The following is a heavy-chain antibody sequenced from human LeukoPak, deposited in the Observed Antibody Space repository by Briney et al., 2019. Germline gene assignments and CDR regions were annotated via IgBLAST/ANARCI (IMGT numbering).Heavy chain of an antibody. Sequence: TLSLTCTVSGVSLSNYYRRCIRHTPGGRLEWIVYVFYNGSTNYNPSLRSRVTVSVDTSKHQFSLKLSSVTAADTAVYYCARSSRWFGDAFDIWGQGTMVTVSS. CDR2: VFYNGST. CDR3: ARSSRWFGDAFDI. CDR1: GVSLSNYY. V-gene: IGHV4-59*01. D-gene: IGHD6-13*01. J-gene: IGHJ3*02.